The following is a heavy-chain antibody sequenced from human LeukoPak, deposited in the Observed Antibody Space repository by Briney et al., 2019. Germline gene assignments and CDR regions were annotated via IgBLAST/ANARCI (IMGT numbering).Heavy chain of an antibody. D-gene: IGHD3-10*01. CDR1: GFTFSSYS. CDR3: ARGARWFGELSPFDY. J-gene: IGHJ4*02. Sequence: PGGSLRLSCAASGFTFSSYSMNWVRQAPGKGLEWVSYISSSSSTIYYADSVKGRFTISRDNAKNSLYLQMNSLRAEDTAVYYCARGARWFGELSPFDYWGQGTLVTVSS. CDR2: ISSSSSTI. V-gene: IGHV3-48*04.